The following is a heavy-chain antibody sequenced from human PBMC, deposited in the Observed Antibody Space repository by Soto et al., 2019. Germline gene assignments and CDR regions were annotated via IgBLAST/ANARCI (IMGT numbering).Heavy chain of an antibody. CDR1: GGSFSGYY. D-gene: IGHD2-15*01. J-gene: IGHJ6*02. Sequence: KPSETLSLTCAVYGGSFSGYYWSWIRQPPGKGLEWIGEINHSGSTNYNPSLKSRVTISVDTSKNQFSLKLSSVTAADTAVYYCARVWGVRRGWFYYYYGMDVWGQGTTVTVSS. V-gene: IGHV4-34*01. CDR3: ARVWGVRRGWFYYYYGMDV. CDR2: INHSGST.